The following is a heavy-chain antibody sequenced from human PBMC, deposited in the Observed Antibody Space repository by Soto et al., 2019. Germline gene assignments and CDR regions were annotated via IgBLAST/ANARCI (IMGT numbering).Heavy chain of an antibody. CDR3: ARLGGYYQAFDQ. Sequence: SETLSLTCTVSGGSISSYYWSWFRQPPGKGLEWIGYIYFRGSTTYNPSLKSRVTISVDTSKNQFSLKLNSVTAADTAVYYCARLGGYYQAFDQWGQGSLVTVSS. J-gene: IGHJ4*02. V-gene: IGHV4-59*08. D-gene: IGHD3-22*01. CDR2: IYFRGST. CDR1: GGSISSYY.